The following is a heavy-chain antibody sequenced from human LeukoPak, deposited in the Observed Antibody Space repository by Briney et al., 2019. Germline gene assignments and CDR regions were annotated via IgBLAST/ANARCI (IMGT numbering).Heavy chain of an antibody. V-gene: IGHV1-18*03. CDR2: ISSGGDT. Sequence: GASVKVSCKATGYIFSNYGISWVRQAPGHGLEWMGWISSGGDTNYAPKFQDRATMTTDTSTSTAYMELRSLRFDDMAVYYCARDFAWGSGGAPIDDNWLDPWGQGTLVTVSS. J-gene: IGHJ5*02. CDR1: GYIFSNYG. CDR3: ARDFAWGSGGAPIDDNWLDP. D-gene: IGHD7-27*01.